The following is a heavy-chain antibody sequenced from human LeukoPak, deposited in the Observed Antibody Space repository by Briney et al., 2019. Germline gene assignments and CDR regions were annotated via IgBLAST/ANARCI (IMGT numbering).Heavy chain of an antibody. CDR3: AREDRSWYYDFWSGPRDFDY. V-gene: IGHV3-21*01. Sequence: GGSLRLSCAASGFTFSSYSMNWVRQAPGKGLEWVSSISSSSSYIYYADSVKGRFTISRDNAKNSLYLQMNNLRAEDTAVYYCAREDRSWYYDFWSGPRDFDYWGQGTLVTVSS. CDR2: ISSSSSYI. J-gene: IGHJ4*02. D-gene: IGHD3-3*01. CDR1: GFTFSSYS.